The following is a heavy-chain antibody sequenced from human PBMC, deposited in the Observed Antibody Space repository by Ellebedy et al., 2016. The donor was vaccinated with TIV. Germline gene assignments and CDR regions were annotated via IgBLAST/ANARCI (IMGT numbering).Heavy chain of an antibody. CDR2: MQHSGST. V-gene: IGHV4-4*02. D-gene: IGHD3-10*01. J-gene: IGHJ4*02. CDR1: GDSITSHYW. Sequence: SESLSLTXAVSGDSITSHYWWCCVRPFPGKGLEWIGEMQHSGSTNSNPSLKSRVIISIDKSKNPFSLKLTSMTAADTGVYYCAGKSEEAPITFDYWGQGIQVTVSS. CDR3: AGKSEEAPITFDY.